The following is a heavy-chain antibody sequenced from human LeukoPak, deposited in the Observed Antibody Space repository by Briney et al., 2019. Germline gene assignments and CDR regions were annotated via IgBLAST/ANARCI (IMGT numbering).Heavy chain of an antibody. Sequence: PSETLSLTCTVSGGSISSYHWNWIRQPPGKGLEWIGYINYSGSTKYNPSLQSRVTISVDTSKNQFSLKLSSVTAVDTAVFYCARSRPGGVLIIDPLDSWGQGTLVTVSS. CDR2: INYSGST. J-gene: IGHJ4*02. V-gene: IGHV4-59*08. CDR1: GGSISSYH. CDR3: ARSRPGGVLIIDPLDS. D-gene: IGHD3-3*01.